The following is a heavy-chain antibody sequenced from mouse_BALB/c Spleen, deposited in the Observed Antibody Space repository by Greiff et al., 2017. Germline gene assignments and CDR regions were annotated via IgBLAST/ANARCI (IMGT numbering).Heavy chain of an antibody. Sequence: DVQLVESGGGLVKPGGSLKLSCAASGFAFSSYDMSWVRQTPEKRLEWVAYISSGGGSTYYPDTVKGRFTISRDNAKNTLYLQMSSLKSEDTAMYYCARQGYGKVFDYWGQGTTLTVSS. J-gene: IGHJ2*01. CDR1: GFAFSSYD. CDR3: ARQGYGKVFDY. V-gene: IGHV5-12-1*01. D-gene: IGHD2-1*01. CDR2: ISSGGGST.